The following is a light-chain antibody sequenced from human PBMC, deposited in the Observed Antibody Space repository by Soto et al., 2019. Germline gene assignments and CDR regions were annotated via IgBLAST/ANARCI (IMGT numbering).Light chain of an antibody. CDR3: SSCTVSSTVV. J-gene: IGLJ1*01. Sequence: QSVLTQPASVSGSPGQSITISCTGTSSDVGAYNHVSWYQQHPGKAPKLMIYEVNNRPSGISSRFSGSKSGNTASLIISGLQAEDEADYYCSSCTVSSTVVFGTGTKVTVL. CDR2: EVN. V-gene: IGLV2-14*01. CDR1: SSDVGAYNH.